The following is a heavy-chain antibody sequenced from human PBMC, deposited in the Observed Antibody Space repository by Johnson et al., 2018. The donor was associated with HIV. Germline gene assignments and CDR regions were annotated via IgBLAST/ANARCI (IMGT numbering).Heavy chain of an antibody. D-gene: IGHD1-1*01. J-gene: IGHJ3*02. CDR3: ARREGTTGTFSAFDI. V-gene: IGHV3-20*04. Sequence: VQLVESGGVVVQPGGSLRLSCAASGFTFDDYGMSWVRQAPGKGLEWVSGINWNGGSTGYADSVKGRFTISRDNAKNSLYLQMNSLRAEDTALYYCARREGTTGTFSAFDIWGQGTMVTVSS. CDR1: GFTFDDYG. CDR2: INWNGGST.